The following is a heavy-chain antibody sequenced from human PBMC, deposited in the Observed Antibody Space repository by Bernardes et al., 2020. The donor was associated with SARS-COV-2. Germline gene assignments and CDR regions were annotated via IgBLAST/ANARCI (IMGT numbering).Heavy chain of an antibody. Sequence: SETLSLTCTVSGGSIRRDGYYWSWIRQLPGQGLEWIGYIYYSGNSFHNPSLKSRVSISVDPSTNHFSLRLSSVTAADTAVYYCARESGDSEAFDIWGQGTMVSVSS. CDR2: IYYSGNS. V-gene: IGHV4-31*03. J-gene: IGHJ3*02. CDR3: ARESGDSEAFDI. D-gene: IGHD4-17*01. CDR1: GGSIRRDGYY.